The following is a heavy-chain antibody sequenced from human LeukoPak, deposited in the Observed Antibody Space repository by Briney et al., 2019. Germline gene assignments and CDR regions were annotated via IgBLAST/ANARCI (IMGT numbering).Heavy chain of an antibody. Sequence: GGSLRLSCAASGFTFSSFAMSWVRQAPGKGLEWVSAISGSGDSTYYADSVKGRFTISRDNSKNTLYMQMNSLRTEDTAVYYCARDRHFYWGQETLVTVSS. CDR2: ISGSGDST. CDR1: GFTFSSFA. CDR3: ARDRHFY. J-gene: IGHJ4*02. V-gene: IGHV3-23*01.